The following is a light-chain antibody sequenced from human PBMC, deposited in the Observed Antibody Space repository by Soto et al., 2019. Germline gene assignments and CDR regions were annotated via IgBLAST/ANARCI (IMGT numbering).Light chain of an antibody. CDR3: QAWDSSTVV. CDR1: KWGDKY. Sequence: SYELTQPPSVSVSPGQTASITCSGDKWGDKYACWYQQRPGQPPVLVIYQNTKRPSGIPDRFSGSNSGNTATLTISGTQAMDEADYYCQAWDSSTVVFGGGTKVTVL. V-gene: IGLV3-1*01. CDR2: QNT. J-gene: IGLJ2*01.